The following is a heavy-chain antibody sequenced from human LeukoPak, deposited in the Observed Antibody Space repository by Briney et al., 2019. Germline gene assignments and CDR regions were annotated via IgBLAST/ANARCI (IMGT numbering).Heavy chain of an antibody. CDR2: INHSGST. J-gene: IGHJ4*02. CDR3: ARHNVLRYFDWPYYFDY. D-gene: IGHD3-9*01. CDR1: GGSFSGYY. V-gene: IGHV4-34*01. Sequence: NPSETLSLTCAVYGGSFSGYYWSWIRQPPGKGLEWIGEINHSGSTNYNPSLKSRVTISVDTSKNQFSLKLSSVTAADTAVYYCARHNVLRYFDWPYYFDYWGQGTLVTVSS.